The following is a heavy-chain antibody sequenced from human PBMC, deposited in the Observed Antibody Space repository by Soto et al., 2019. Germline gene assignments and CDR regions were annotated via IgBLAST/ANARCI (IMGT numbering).Heavy chain of an antibody. J-gene: IGHJ6*03. CDR3: AFDTIAVADYYMDV. Sequence: GGSLRLSCAASGFTFSSYAMSWVRQAPGKGLEWVSAISGSGGSTYYADSVKGRFTISRDNSKNTLYLQMNSLRAEDTAVYYCAFDTIAVADYYMDVWGKGTTVTVSS. CDR2: ISGSGGST. CDR1: GFTFSSYA. D-gene: IGHD6-19*01. V-gene: IGHV3-23*01.